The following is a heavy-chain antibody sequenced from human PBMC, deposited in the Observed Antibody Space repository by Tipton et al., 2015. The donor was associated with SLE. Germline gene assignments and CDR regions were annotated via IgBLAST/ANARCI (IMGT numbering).Heavy chain of an antibody. CDR2: INHSGST. CDR3: ARVYILGYFDY. D-gene: IGHD3-9*01. CDR1: GGSFSVHY. V-gene: IGHV4-34*01. J-gene: IGHJ4*02. Sequence: TLSLTCAVYGGSFSVHYWSWTWIRQPPGKGLEWIGEINHSGSTNYNPSLKSRFTISVDRSKNQFSLKLSSVTAADTAVYYCARVYILGYFDYWGQGTLVTVSS.